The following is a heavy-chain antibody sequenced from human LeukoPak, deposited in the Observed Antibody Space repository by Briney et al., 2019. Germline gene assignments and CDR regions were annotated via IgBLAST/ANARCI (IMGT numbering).Heavy chain of an antibody. Sequence: PGGSLRLSCAASGFTFSNYGMHWVRQAPGKGLEWVASIRYDGFNKYYADSLKGRFTISRDNSKNTLYLQMNSLRDEDTAVYYCAKKTIVGATVDAFDIWGQGTMVIVSS. V-gene: IGHV3-30*02. D-gene: IGHD1-26*01. CDR1: GFTFSNYG. CDR3: AKKTIVGATVDAFDI. J-gene: IGHJ3*02. CDR2: IRYDGFNK.